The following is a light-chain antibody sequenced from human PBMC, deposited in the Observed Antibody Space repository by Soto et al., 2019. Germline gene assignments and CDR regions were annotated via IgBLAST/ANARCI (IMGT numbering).Light chain of an antibody. Sequence: QSALTQPASVSGSPGQSITISCTGTSSDVGAYNYVSWYQQHPGKAPKLMIYEVSNRPSGVSSRFSGSKSGNTASLTISGLQAEDEADYYCSSYTSITTAVFGTGTKVTVL. CDR3: SSYTSITTAV. V-gene: IGLV2-14*01. CDR2: EVS. CDR1: SSDVGAYNY. J-gene: IGLJ1*01.